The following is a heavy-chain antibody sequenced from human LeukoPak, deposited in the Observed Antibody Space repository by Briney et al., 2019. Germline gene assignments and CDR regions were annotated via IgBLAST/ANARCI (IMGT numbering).Heavy chain of an antibody. CDR3: ARRARITMVRGINAFDI. CDR2: IWYDGSNK. J-gene: IGHJ3*02. Sequence: GRSLRLSCAASGFTFSSYGMHWVRQAPGKGLEWVAVIWYDGSNKYYADSVQGRFTISRDNSKNTLYLQMNSLRAEDTAVYYCARRARITMVRGINAFDIWGQGTMVTVSS. D-gene: IGHD3-10*01. V-gene: IGHV3-33*01. CDR1: GFTFSSYG.